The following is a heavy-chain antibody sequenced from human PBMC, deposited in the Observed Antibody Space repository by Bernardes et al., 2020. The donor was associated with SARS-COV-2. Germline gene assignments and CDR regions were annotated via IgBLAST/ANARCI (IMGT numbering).Heavy chain of an antibody. V-gene: IGHV4-4*02. CDR1: GGSISTTNW. CDR3: ARSRGHSFFDGFDR. J-gene: IGHJ3*02. CDR2: TYHSGST. Sequence: AETLSLTCVVSGGSISTTNWWTCVLQPPGKGLEWIVETYHSGSTNYNPSLQSRVTISVDKSKNQFSLKVNSVTAADTAVYYCARSRGHSFFDGFDRWSQGTMGTVSS. D-gene: IGHD5-18*01.